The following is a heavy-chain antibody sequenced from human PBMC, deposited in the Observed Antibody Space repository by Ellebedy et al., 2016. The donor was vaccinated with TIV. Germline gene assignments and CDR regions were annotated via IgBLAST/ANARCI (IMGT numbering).Heavy chain of an antibody. J-gene: IGHJ4*02. Sequence: AASVKVSCKASGGTFSSYAISWVRQAPGQGLEWMGWISAYNGNTNYAQKLQGRVTMTTDTSTSTAYMELRSLRSDDTAVYYCARYSSGHGSIDYWGQGTLVTVSS. V-gene: IGHV1-18*01. CDR2: ISAYNGNT. CDR3: ARYSSGHGSIDY. CDR1: GGTFSSYA. D-gene: IGHD6-19*01.